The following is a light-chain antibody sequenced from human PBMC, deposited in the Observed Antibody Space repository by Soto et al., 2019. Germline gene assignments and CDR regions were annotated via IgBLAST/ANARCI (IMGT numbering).Light chain of an antibody. CDR1: SSYLGGLNY. CDR2: KVD. CDR3: SSYTTVPSPQWV. Sequence: QSVLTQPASVSGSPGQSITIPCSGRSSYLGGLNYVSWYQQHPGKVPKLIIYKVDHRPSGISHRFSASKSGNTASLTISGLQAEDEAHYYCSSYTTVPSPQWVFAGGTKLTVL. J-gene: IGLJ3*02. V-gene: IGLV2-14*01.